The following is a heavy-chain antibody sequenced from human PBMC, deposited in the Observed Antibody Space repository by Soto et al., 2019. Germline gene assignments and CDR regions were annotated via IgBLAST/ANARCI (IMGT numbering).Heavy chain of an antibody. J-gene: IGHJ5*02. CDR2: MNTNTNSS. V-gene: IGHV1-8*01. CDR3: AREVVEVEETTSIYLDT. D-gene: IGHD2-21*01. Sequence: GWVXVSFKTSLLTFTIQDSHVLRQAAGQGLECMGWMNTNTNSSDCAQRFQDRVTLTWNTSISTAYMEMRRLTFDDTAVYFCAREVVEVEETTSIYLDTWGQGTQVTVSS. CDR1: LLTFTIQD.